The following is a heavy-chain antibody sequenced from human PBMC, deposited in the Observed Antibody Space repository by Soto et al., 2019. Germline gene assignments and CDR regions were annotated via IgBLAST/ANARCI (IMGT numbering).Heavy chain of an antibody. J-gene: IGHJ5*02. CDR3: AKAPYSSSWNNWFDP. D-gene: IGHD6-13*01. CDR2: ISSSSATV. Sequence: PGGSLRLSCAASGFTLSDYYMSWVRQAPGKGLEWLSYISSSSATVYYVDSVKGRFTISRDNAKNSLYLQMNSLRAEDTAVYYCAKAPYSSSWNNWFDPWGQGTLVTVSS. V-gene: IGHV3-11*01. CDR1: GFTLSDYY.